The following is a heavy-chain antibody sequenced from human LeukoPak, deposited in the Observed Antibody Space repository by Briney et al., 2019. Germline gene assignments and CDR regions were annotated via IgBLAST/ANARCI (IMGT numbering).Heavy chain of an antibody. V-gene: IGHV3-30*03. CDR1: GFTFSSYG. Sequence: GRSLRLSCAASGFTFSSYGMHWARQAPGKGLEWVAFISFDGSNKYYEESVKGRFTISRDNSKNTVYLQMNSLRAEDTAVYYCARRAQSGSGWYSSDYWGQGTLVTVSS. J-gene: IGHJ4*02. D-gene: IGHD6-19*01. CDR3: ARRAQSGSGWYSSDY. CDR2: ISFDGSNK.